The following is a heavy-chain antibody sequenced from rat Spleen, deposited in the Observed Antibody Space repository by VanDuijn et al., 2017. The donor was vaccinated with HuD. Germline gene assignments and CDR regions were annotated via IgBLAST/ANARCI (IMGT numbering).Heavy chain of an antibody. CDR1: GYTFTSYY. Sequence: QVQLQQSGAELAKPGSSVKISCKASGYTFTSYYINWLKQTAGQGLEFIGYINTGNGRTNYNEKFKDKATLTVDKSSSTAFMQLSSLTPDDSAVYYCARYGYYGVMDAWGQGASVTVSS. D-gene: IGHD1-7*01. CDR2: INTGNGRT. J-gene: IGHJ4*01. CDR3: ARYGYYGVMDA. V-gene: IGHV1-43*01.